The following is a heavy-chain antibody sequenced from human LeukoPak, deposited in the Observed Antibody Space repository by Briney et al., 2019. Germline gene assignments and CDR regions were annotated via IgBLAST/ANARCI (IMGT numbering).Heavy chain of an antibody. CDR2: INPNSGGT. V-gene: IGHV1-2*02. J-gene: IGHJ4*02. CDR1: GGTFSSYA. Sequence: ASVKVSCKASGGTFSSYAISWVRQAPGQGLEWMGWINPNSGGTNYAQKFQGRVTMTRDTSMSTAYMEVTRLRSDDTAVYYCAREGRSSGWYYFDYWGQGTLVTVSS. D-gene: IGHD6-19*01. CDR3: AREGRSSGWYYFDY.